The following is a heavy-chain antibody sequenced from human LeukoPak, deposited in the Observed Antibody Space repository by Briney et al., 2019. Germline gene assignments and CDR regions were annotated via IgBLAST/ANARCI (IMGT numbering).Heavy chain of an antibody. CDR2: IYYSGST. J-gene: IGHJ4*02. Sequence: SETLSLTCTVSGGSISSSSYYWGWIRQPPGKGLEWIGSIYYSGSTYYNPSLKSRVTISVDTSKNQFSLKLSSVTAADTAVYYCATLPTKRWLQFDWGQGTLVTVSS. CDR3: ATLPTKRWLQFD. CDR1: GGSISSSSYY. D-gene: IGHD5-24*01. V-gene: IGHV4-39*07.